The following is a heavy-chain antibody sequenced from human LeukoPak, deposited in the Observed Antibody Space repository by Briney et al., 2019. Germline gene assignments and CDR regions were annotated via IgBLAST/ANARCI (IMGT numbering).Heavy chain of an antibody. V-gene: IGHV3-30*02. CDR1: GFTFSFYG. Sequence: GGSLRLSCAASGFTFSFYGMHWVRRAPGKGLEWVAFIRNDGTIKYYADSVKGRFTISRDNSKNTLYLQMNSLRPEDTAVYSCAKDVPAAYFDYWGQGTLVTVSS. J-gene: IGHJ4*02. D-gene: IGHD2-2*01. CDR3: AKDVPAAYFDY. CDR2: IRNDGTIK.